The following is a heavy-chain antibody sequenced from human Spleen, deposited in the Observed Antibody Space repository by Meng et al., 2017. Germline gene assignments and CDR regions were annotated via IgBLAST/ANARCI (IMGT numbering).Heavy chain of an antibody. Sequence: VQFGESGGGLVNPGRSLRLSCEGSGFTFSNAYMPWVRQVPGKRLEWVGRIKSKPDGETIDYAAPVKGRFTISRDDSKNTVYLQMNSLKSEDTAVYYCSGHIDYWGQGTLVTVSS. D-gene: IGHD5-12*01. CDR1: GFTFSNAY. V-gene: IGHV3-15*01. CDR3: SGHIDY. J-gene: IGHJ4*02. CDR2: IKSKPDGETI.